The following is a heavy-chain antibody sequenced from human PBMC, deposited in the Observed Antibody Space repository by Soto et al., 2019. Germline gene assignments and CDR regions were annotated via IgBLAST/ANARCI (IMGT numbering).Heavy chain of an antibody. Sequence: GGSLRLSCAASGFTFSSYGMHWVRQAPGKGLEWVAVIWYDGSNKYYADSVKGRFTISRDNSKNTLYLQMNSLGAEDTAVYYCARGEIIPDFGYGMDVWGQGTAVTVSS. CDR1: GFTFSSYG. J-gene: IGHJ6*02. CDR2: IWYDGSNK. D-gene: IGHD3-10*01. V-gene: IGHV3-33*01. CDR3: ARGEIIPDFGYGMDV.